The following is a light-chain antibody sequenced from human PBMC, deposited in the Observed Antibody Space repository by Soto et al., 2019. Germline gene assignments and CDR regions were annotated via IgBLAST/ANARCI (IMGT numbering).Light chain of an antibody. CDR2: GGS. J-gene: IGKJ5*01. Sequence: ERVMTQSPATLSVPPGVRATLSCRASEGVRGDVAWYQQKPGQAPRLLIYGGSIRAADVPARFSGSGFGTEFTLTISSLQSEDSAIYYCQQYNDWPTITFGQGTRLETK. V-gene: IGKV3-15*01. CDR3: QQYNDWPTIT. CDR1: EGVRGD.